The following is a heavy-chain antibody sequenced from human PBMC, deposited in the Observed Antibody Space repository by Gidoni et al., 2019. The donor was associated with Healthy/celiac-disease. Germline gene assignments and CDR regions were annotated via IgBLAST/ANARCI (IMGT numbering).Heavy chain of an antibody. CDR2: IIPILGIA. J-gene: IGHJ3*02. V-gene: IGHV1-69*04. D-gene: IGHD3-3*02. CDR1: GGTFSSYA. CDR3: ARSLALSNDAFDI. Sequence: QVQLVQSGAEVKKPGSSVKVSCKASGGTFSSYAISWVRQAPGQGLEWMGRIIPILGIANYAQKFQGRVTITADKSTSTAYMELSSLRSEDTAVYYCARSLALSNDAFDIWGQGTMVTVSS.